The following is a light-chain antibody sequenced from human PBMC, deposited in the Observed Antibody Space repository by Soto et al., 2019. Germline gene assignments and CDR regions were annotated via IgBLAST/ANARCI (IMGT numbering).Light chain of an antibody. J-gene: IGKJ1*01. CDR1: QTIPSW. Sequence: DIQMTQSPSTLSASVGDRVTITCRASQTIPSWLAWYQQKPGKAPNLLIYDASSLETGVPSRFRGSGSGTEFTLTISSLQPDDFASYYCQQYNSYPWTFGQGTKVEIK. CDR2: DAS. V-gene: IGKV1-5*01. CDR3: QQYNSYPWT.